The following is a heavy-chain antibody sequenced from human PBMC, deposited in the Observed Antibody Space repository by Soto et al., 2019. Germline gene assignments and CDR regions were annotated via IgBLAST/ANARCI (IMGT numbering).Heavy chain of an antibody. CDR1: GGSFSGYY. CDR3: ARLLLGKLGSGYSNDAFDI. V-gene: IGHV4-34*01. Sequence: SETLSLTCAVYGGSFSGYYWSWIRQPPGKGLEWIGEINHSGSTNYNPSLKSRVTISVDTSKNQFSLKLSSVTAADTAVYYCARLLLGKLGSGYSNDAFDIWGQGTMVTVSS. D-gene: IGHD3-22*01. CDR2: INHSGST. J-gene: IGHJ3*02.